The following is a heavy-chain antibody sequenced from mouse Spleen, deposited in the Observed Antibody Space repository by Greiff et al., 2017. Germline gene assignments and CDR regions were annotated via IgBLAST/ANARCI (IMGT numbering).Heavy chain of an antibody. D-gene: IGHD1-1*01. CDR2: IDPSDSYT. J-gene: IGHJ2*01. CDR1: GYTFTSYW. V-gene: IGHV1-50*01. Sequence: QVQLQQPGAELVKPGASVKLSCKASGYTFTSYWMQWVKQRPGQGLEWIGEIDPSDSYTNYNQKFKGKATLTVDTSSSTAYMQLSSLTSEDSAVYYCANFITTGNYYFDYWGQGTTLTVSS. CDR3: ANFITTGNYYFDY.